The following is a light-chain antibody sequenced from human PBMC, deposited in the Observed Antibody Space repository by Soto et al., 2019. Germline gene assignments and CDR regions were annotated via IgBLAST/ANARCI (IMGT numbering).Light chain of an antibody. J-gene: IGKJ1*01. V-gene: IGKV1-39*01. Sequence: DIRMTQSPSSLSASVGDRVTISCRASQTITRYLHWYRQKPGKAPELLIHAVSTLQSGVPSRFSGSGSGTDFTLSITGLRHEDSATYSCQQSDSSPHTLGQGTKVDIK. CDR2: AVS. CDR1: QTITRY. CDR3: QQSDSSPHT.